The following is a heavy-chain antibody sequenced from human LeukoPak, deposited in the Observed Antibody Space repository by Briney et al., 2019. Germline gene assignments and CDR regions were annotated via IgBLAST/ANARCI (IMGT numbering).Heavy chain of an antibody. CDR1: GYSFTSFW. V-gene: IGHV5-51*01. Sequence: GESLKISCKGPGYSFTSFWIGWVRQMPGKGLEWMGIIYPGDSDTRYSPSFQGQVTISADKSISTAYLQWSSLKASDTAMYYCARQVWFGVFWFDPWGQGTLVTVSS. CDR2: IYPGDSDT. J-gene: IGHJ5*02. CDR3: ARQVWFGVFWFDP. D-gene: IGHD3-10*01.